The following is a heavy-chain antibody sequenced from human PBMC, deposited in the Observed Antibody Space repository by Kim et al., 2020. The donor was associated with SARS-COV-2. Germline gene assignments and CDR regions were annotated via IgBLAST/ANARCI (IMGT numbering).Heavy chain of an antibody. D-gene: IGHD6-13*01. Sequence: GGSLRLSCAASGFTFSGSAMHWIRQASGKGLEWVGRIRSKANSYATAYAASVKGRFTISRDDSKNTAYLQMNSLKTEDTAVYYCTTRIAAAGWGQGTLVTVFS. J-gene: IGHJ4*02. CDR3: TTRIAAAG. CDR2: IRSKANSYAT. V-gene: IGHV3-73*01. CDR1: GFTFSGSA.